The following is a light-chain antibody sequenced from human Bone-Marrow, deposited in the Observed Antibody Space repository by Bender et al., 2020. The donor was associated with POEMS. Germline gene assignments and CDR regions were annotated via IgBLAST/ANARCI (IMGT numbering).Light chain of an antibody. V-gene: IGLV6-57*01. Sequence: NFMLTQPHSVSESPGKTVTITCTRSSGNIGSNYVQWYQQRPGSSPTTVIFEDNQRPSGVPDRFSGSIDRSSNSASLTISGLETEDEADYYCRSSDTGNQGVFGGGTKLTVL. J-gene: IGLJ3*02. CDR3: RSSDTGNQGV. CDR2: EDN. CDR1: SGNIGSNY.